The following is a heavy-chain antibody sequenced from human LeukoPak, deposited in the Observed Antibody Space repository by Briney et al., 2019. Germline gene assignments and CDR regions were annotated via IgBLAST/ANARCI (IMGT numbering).Heavy chain of an antibody. CDR1: GFTFSSYW. J-gene: IGHJ3*01. Sequence: GGSLRLSCAASGFTFSSYWMSWVRQAPGKGLEWVANIKQDGSEKYYVDSVKGRFTISRDNAKNSLYLQMNSLRAEDTAVYFCAREITIFGVVNRNDAFEVWGQGTLVTVSS. D-gene: IGHD3-3*01. V-gene: IGHV3-7*03. CDR3: AREITIFGVVNRNDAFEV. CDR2: IKQDGSEK.